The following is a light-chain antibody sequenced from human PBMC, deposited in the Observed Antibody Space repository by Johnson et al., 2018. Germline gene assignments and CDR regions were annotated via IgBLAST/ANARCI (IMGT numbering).Light chain of an antibody. V-gene: IGLV1-51*02. Sequence: QSVLTQPPSVSAAPGQKVTISCSGSSSNIGNHYVSWYQQLPGTAPKLLIYEHNKQPSGIPARFSGSKYGTSANLSLTGLQTGDEADSYVGTWDSSLSDGNVFGTLTNITVL. CDR3: GTWDSSLSDGNV. CDR2: EHN. J-gene: IGLJ1*01. CDR1: SSNIGNHY.